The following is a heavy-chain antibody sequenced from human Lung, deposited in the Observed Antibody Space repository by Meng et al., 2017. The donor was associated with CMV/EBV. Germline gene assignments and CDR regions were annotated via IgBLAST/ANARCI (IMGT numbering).Heavy chain of an antibody. J-gene: IGHJ4*02. CDR1: GYSFATYW. CDR3: ARHYDSSWFGY. D-gene: IGHD6-13*01. V-gene: IGHV5-51*01. CDR2: ICCGDSKT. Sequence: GGSLRLXCKSSGYSFATYWIGWVRQMPGKDLEWMGMICCGDSKTIYSPFFQGQVTISADKSISTAYLQWSSLQASDTAMYYCARHYDSSWFGYWGQGTLVTVSS.